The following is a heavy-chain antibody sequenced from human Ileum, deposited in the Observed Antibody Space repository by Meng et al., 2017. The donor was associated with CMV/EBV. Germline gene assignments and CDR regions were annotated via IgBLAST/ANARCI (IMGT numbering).Heavy chain of an antibody. J-gene: IGHJ4*02. CDR3: ARGGAAAGKLDY. CDR2: VSPDGSSS. D-gene: IGHD6-13*01. CDR1: GFTFSSYW. Sequence: GESLKIPCPSSGFTFSSYWLHWVRQAPGKGLVWVSRVSPDGSSSTYADSVKCRFTISRDNAKNTLYLQMNSLRAEDTSVYYCARGGAAAGKLDYWGQGTLVTVSS. V-gene: IGHV3-74*01.